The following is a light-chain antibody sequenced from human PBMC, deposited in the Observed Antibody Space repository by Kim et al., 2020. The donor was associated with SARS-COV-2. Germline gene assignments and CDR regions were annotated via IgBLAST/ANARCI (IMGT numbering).Light chain of an antibody. CDR2: DAA. V-gene: IGKV1-33*01. Sequence: ASVGERATITCQASEDIKKYLSWYQRKPGKAPQLLIYDAANWEAGVPARFSGSGSGTDFIFTINSLQPEDVATYYCQQHDNRPPTFGQGTRLEIK. CDR1: EDIKKY. CDR3: QQHDNRPPT. J-gene: IGKJ5*01.